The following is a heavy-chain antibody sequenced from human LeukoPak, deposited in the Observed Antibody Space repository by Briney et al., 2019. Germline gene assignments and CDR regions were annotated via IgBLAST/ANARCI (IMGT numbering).Heavy chain of an antibody. J-gene: IGHJ5*02. D-gene: IGHD2-15*01. CDR2: INHSGST. Sequence: SETLSLTCAVYGGSFSGYYWSWIRQPPGKGLEWIGEINHSGSTNYNPSLKSRVTISVDTSKNQFSLKLSSVTAADTAVYYCARADIVVVVAAPTWWFDPWGQGTLVTVSS. V-gene: IGHV4-34*01. CDR1: GGSFSGYY. CDR3: ARADIVVVVAAPTWWFDP.